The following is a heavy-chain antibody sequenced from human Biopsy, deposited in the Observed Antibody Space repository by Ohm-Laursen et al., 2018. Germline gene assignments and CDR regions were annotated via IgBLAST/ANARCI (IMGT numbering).Heavy chain of an antibody. J-gene: IGHJ4*02. D-gene: IGHD3-3*01. CDR3: AKHSLDDFWSGAHYYFDY. CDR1: GGSISSRNHY. Sequence: TLSLTCSVSGGSISSRNHYWGWLRQPPGKGLEWIGHVYYSGSTFYNSSLESRVTVSVDTSKNQFHLRLTSMSASDTAVYYCAKHSLDDFWSGAHYYFDYWGLGTLVTVSS. CDR2: VYYSGST. V-gene: IGHV4-39*01.